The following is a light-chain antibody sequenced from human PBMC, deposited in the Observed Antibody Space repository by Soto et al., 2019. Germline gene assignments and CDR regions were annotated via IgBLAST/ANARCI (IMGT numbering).Light chain of an antibody. J-gene: IGKJ2*01. V-gene: IGKV3-20*01. CDR3: HWPQFAESSLYT. CDR1: QSLRSSY. CDR2: GAS. Sequence: DIVLTQSPVTLSLSPGERATLSCRASQSLRSSYLAWYQQKPGQAPRLLMYGASNRAAGFPDRFSGSGSGTDFTIAISRLEPEDFAVYYCHWPQFAESSLYTFGQGTKVAMK.